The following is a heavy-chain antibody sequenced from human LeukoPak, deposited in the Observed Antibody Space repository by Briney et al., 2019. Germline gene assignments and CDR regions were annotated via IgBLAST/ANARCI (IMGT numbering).Heavy chain of an antibody. J-gene: IGHJ4*02. V-gene: IGHV3-30-3*01. Sequence: GGSLRLSCAASGFTFSSYAMHWVRQAPGKGLKWVAVISYDGSNKYYADSVKGRFTISRDNSKNTLYLQMNSLRAEDTAVYYCARGSYYYDSSGYNELFDYWGQGTLVTVSS. CDR2: ISYDGSNK. CDR3: ARGSYYYDSSGYNELFDY. D-gene: IGHD3-22*01. CDR1: GFTFSSYA.